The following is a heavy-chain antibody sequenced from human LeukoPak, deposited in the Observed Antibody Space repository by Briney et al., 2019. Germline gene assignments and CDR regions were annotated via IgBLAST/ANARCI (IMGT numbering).Heavy chain of an antibody. CDR2: IYYSGST. D-gene: IGHD1-1*01. CDR3: ARRRGTPYDAFDI. V-gene: IGHV4-59*01. CDR1: GGSISSYY. Sequence: TSETLSLTCTVSGGSISSYYWSWIRQPPGKGLEWIGYIYYSGSTNYNPSLKSRVTISVDTSKNQFSLKLSSATAADTAVYYCARRRGTPYDAFDIWGQGTMVTVSS. J-gene: IGHJ3*02.